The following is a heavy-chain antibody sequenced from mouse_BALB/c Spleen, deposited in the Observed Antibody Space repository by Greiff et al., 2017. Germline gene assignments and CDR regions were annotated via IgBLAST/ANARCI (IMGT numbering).Heavy chain of an antibody. CDR1: GFTFSSYG. CDR2: ISSGGSYT. Sequence: EVKLVESGGDLVKPGGSLKLSCAASGFTFSSYGMSWVRQTPDKRLEWVATISSGGSYTYYPDSVKGRFTISRDNAKNTLYLQKSSLKSEDTAMYYSARRDYEYDEGCDYWGQGTTLTVSS. V-gene: IGHV5-6*02. J-gene: IGHJ2*01. CDR3: ARRDYEYDEGCDY. D-gene: IGHD2-4*01.